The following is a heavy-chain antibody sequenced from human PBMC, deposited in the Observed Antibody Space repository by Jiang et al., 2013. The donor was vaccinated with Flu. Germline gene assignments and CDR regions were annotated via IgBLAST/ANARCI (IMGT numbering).Heavy chain of an antibody. Sequence: SGFTFDDYAMHWVRQAPGKGLEWVSGISWNSGSIGYADSVKGRFTISRDNAKNSLYLQMNSLRAEDTALYYCAKDLEMATISAFDYWGQGTLVTVSS. V-gene: IGHV3-9*01. CDR1: GFTFDDYA. D-gene: IGHD5-24*01. CDR2: ISWNSGSI. CDR3: AKDLEMATISAFDY. J-gene: IGHJ4*02.